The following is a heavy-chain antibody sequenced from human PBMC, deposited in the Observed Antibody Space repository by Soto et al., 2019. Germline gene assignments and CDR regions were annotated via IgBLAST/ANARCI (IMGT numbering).Heavy chain of an antibody. CDR2: MNPNSGNT. Sequence: ASVKGYCKASGYTFTSYDIDWVRQATGQGLEWMGWMNPNSGNTGYAQKFQGRVTMTRNTSISTAYMELSSLRSEDTAVYYCARGRHYVTIFGVVIMAPYYYYGMDVWGQGTTVTVSS. V-gene: IGHV1-8*01. CDR1: GYTFTSYD. D-gene: IGHD3-3*01. J-gene: IGHJ6*02. CDR3: ARGRHYVTIFGVVIMAPYYYYGMDV.